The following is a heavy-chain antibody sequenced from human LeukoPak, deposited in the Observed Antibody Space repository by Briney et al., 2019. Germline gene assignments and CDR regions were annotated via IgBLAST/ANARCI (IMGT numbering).Heavy chain of an antibody. CDR3: STWAFYHGLDV. V-gene: IGHV3-43*02. D-gene: IGHD2/OR15-2a*01. Sequence: GALRLSCAASGFAFADYAMHWVRQIPGKGLECVTHIHADGGRTFYADSVKGRFTVSRDNGKNSLFLQMDSLTSDDTALYYCSTWAFYHGLDVWGQGAAVIVSS. CDR1: GFAFADYA. J-gene: IGHJ6*02. CDR2: IHADGGRT.